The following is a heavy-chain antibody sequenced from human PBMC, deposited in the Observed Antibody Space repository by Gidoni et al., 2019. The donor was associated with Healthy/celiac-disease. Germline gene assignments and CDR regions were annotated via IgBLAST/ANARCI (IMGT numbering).Heavy chain of an antibody. D-gene: IGHD3-3*01. CDR1: GFTFSSYA. Sequence: EVQLLESGGGLVQPGGSLRLSCAASGFTFSSYAMSWVRQAPGKGLEWVSAISGSGGSTYYADSVKGRFTISRDNSKNTLYLQMNSLRAEDTAVYYCAKGPPNYDFWSGYTNWFDPWGQGTLVTVSS. CDR3: AKGPPNYDFWSGYTNWFDP. J-gene: IGHJ5*02. V-gene: IGHV3-23*01. CDR2: ISGSGGST.